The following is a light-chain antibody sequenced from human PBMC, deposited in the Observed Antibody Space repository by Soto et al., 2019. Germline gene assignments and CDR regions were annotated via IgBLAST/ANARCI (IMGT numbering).Light chain of an antibody. CDR1: QSVTNHF. Sequence: EIVLTQSPGTLSLSPGERATLSCRASQSVTNHFLAWYQRRPGQAPRLLDYGASSRATGIPARFSGSGSGTEFALTISRLESEDFAVFYCQQYATSPRTFGRGTKVEIK. V-gene: IGKV3-20*01. J-gene: IGKJ4*01. CDR3: QQYATSPRT. CDR2: GAS.